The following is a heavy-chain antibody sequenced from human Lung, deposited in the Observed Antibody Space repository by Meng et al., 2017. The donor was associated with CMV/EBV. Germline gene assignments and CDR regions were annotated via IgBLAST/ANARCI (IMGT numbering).Heavy chain of an antibody. CDR2: IIPISATP. V-gene: IGHV1-69*05. CDR3: ARGGPEAGGEMPTRGFDH. Sequence: FSSSALGWVRQAPGQGLEWMGGIIPISATPNYPQKFPGRVTITTDESTTTAYMELSSLRSEDTGVYYCARGGPEAGGEMPTRGFDHWGPGTLVTVSS. D-gene: IGHD3-10*01. CDR1: FSSSA. J-gene: IGHJ4*02.